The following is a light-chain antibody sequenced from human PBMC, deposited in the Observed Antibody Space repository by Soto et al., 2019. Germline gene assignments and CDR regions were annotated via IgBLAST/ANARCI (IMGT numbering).Light chain of an antibody. CDR1: QSVTSNY. Sequence: TQYPGTLSLSPGERATLSWRAVQSVTSNYMAWYQQKPGQAPRPLIYATSFRATGIPDRFSGSGSGTDFTLTISRLEPEDFAVYYCQYYGTSPQTFGPGTKV. CDR3: QYYGTSPQT. V-gene: IGKV3-20*01. CDR2: ATS. J-gene: IGKJ1*01.